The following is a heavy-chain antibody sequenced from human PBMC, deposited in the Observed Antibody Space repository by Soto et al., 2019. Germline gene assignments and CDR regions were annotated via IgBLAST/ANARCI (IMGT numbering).Heavy chain of an antibody. V-gene: IGHV3-7*01. CDR2: ISPHGSQK. CDR1: GFTFSDSW. Sequence: GESLKISCAASGFTFSDSWMSWVRQAPGKGLEWVANISPHGSQKNYVDSVEGRFTISRDNAESSLYLQMNSLRAEDTAVYYCAKGPIWGQGTLVTVSS. CDR3: AKGPI. J-gene: IGHJ4*02.